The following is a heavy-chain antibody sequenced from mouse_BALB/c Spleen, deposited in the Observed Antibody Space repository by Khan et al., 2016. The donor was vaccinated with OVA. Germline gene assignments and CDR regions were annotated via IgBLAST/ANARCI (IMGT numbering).Heavy chain of an antibody. CDR2: INTYTGEP. Sequence: QIQLVQSGPELKKPGETVKISCKASGYTFTNYGMNWVKQAPGKGLKWMGWINTYTGEPTYADDFKGRFAFSLETSASTAYLQIINLKHEDTATYFCTRSQGNYLFGYWGQGTLVTVSA. CDR3: TRSQGNYLFGY. J-gene: IGHJ3*01. CDR1: GYTFTNYG. V-gene: IGHV9-3-1*01. D-gene: IGHD2-1*01.